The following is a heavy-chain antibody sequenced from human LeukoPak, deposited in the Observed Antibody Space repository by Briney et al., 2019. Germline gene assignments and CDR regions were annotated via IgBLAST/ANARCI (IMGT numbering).Heavy chain of an antibody. CDR2: IIPIFSTA. CDR1: GGTFSSYA. V-gene: IGHV1-69*05. CDR3: AREYSSSWYPMGYYYYYMDV. J-gene: IGHJ6*03. D-gene: IGHD6-13*01. Sequence: ASVKVSCKASGGTFSSYAISWVRQAPGQGLEWMGRIIPIFSTANYAQKFQGRVTITTDESTSTAYMELSSLRSEDTAVYYCAREYSSSWYPMGYYYYYMDVWGKGTTVTVSS.